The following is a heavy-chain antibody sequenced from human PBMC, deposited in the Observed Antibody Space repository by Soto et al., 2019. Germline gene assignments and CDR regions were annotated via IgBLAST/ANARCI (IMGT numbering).Heavy chain of an antibody. Sequence: QVQLVQSGAEVKTPGSSVEVSCKASGGIFSSFSITWVRQVPGHGLEWMGGIIPMTGTPNYAEKFQGRLTLTADASTRTAYLVLSSLKSEDTAVSYCARGPILPGATSWLDPCGQGTVVIVSS. CDR3: ARGPILPGATSWLDP. V-gene: IGHV1-69*01. CDR1: GGIFSSFS. D-gene: IGHD2-2*01. J-gene: IGHJ5*02. CDR2: IIPMTGTP.